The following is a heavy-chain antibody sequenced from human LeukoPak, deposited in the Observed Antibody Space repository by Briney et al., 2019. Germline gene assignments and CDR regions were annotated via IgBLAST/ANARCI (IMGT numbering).Heavy chain of an antibody. CDR3: TTDRYGDYYFDY. CDR2: IKSKTDGGTT. D-gene: IGHD4-17*01. J-gene: IGHJ4*02. V-gene: IGHV3-15*01. Sequence: GGSLRLSCAASGFTFSNAWMSWVRQAPGKGLEWVGRIKSKTDGGTTDYAAPVKGRLTISRDDSKNTLYLQMNSLKTEDTAVYYCTTDRYGDYYFDYWGQGTLVTVSS. CDR1: GFTFSNAW.